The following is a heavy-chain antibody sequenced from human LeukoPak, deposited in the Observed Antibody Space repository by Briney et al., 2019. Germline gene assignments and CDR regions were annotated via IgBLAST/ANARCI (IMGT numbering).Heavy chain of an antibody. CDR1: GGSISSGSYY. Sequence: TSETLSLTCTVSGGSISSGSYYWSWIRQPAGKGLEWIGRIYTSGSTNYNPSLKSRVTISVDTSKNQFSLKLSSVTAADTAVYYCARDTLIAAFDYWGQGTLVTVSS. D-gene: IGHD6-13*01. J-gene: IGHJ4*02. CDR2: IYTSGST. CDR3: ARDTLIAAFDY. V-gene: IGHV4-61*02.